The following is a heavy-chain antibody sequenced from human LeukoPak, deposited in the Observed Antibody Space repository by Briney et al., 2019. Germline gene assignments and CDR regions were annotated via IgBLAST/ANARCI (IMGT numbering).Heavy chain of an antibody. J-gene: IGHJ4*02. CDR2: IYYSGST. V-gene: IGHV4-59*01. Sequence: SETLSLTCTVSGGSISSYYWSWIRQPPGKGLEWIGYIYYSGSTNYNPSLKSRVTISVDTSKNQFSLKLSSVTAADTAVYYCGRVGRDGMATMRVFDYWGQGTLVTVSS. CDR1: GGSISSYY. CDR3: GRVGRDGMATMRVFDY. D-gene: IGHD5-24*01.